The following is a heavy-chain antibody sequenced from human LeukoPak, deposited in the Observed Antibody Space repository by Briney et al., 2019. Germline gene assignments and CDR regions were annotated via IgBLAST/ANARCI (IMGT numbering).Heavy chain of an antibody. CDR1: GGSISSYY. Sequence: SETLSLTCTVSGGSISSYYWSWIRQPPGKGLEWIGYIYYSGSTNYNPSLKSRVTISVDTSKNQFSLKLSSVTAADTAVYYCARGMTTVTPYYYYYYMDVWGKGTTVTVSS. CDR2: IYYSGST. CDR3: ARGMTTVTPYYYYYYMDV. V-gene: IGHV4-59*01. D-gene: IGHD4-11*01. J-gene: IGHJ6*03.